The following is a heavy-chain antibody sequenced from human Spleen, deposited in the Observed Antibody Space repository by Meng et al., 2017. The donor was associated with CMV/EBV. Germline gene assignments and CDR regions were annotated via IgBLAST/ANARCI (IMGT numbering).Heavy chain of an antibody. CDR2: MNPSTGAT. J-gene: IGHJ4*02. CDR1: GYTFTNYD. CDR3: ARNTPSTGDFDY. Sequence: SVKVSCKASGYTFTNYDFNWVRQATGQGLEWMGWMNPSTGATGYAQKLQGRVTMTGDISIITAYMELSSLRSEDTAVYYCARNTPSTGDFDYWGQGTVVTVSS. V-gene: IGHV1-8*01. D-gene: IGHD2-2*02.